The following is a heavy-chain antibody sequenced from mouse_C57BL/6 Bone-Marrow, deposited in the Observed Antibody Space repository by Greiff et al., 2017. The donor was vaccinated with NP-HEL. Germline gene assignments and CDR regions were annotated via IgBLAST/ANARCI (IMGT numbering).Heavy chain of an antibody. CDR2: IDPSDSYT. V-gene: IGHV1-69*01. Sequence: QVQLKQPGAELVMPGASVKLSCKASGYTFTSYWMHWVKQRPGQGLEWIGEIDPSDSYTNYNQKFKGKFTLTVDQSSSTAYMQLSSLTSEDAAVYYCARERMYYYGSSYVNWYCDVWGTGTTVTVSS. J-gene: IGHJ1*03. D-gene: IGHD1-1*01. CDR3: ARERMYYYGSSYVNWYCDV. CDR1: GYTFTSYW.